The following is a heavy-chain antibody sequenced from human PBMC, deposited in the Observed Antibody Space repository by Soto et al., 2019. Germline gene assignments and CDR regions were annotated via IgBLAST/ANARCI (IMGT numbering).Heavy chain of an antibody. J-gene: IGHJ6*02. CDR3: ARRPDGYYYYGMDV. CDR2: MNPNSGNT. CDR1: GYTFTSYD. V-gene: IGHV1-8*01. Sequence: QVQLVQSEAEVKKPGASVKVSCKASGYTFTSYDINWVRQATGQGLEWMGWMNPNSGNTGYAQKFQGRVTMTRNTSISTAYMELSSLRSEDTAVYYCARRPDGYYYYGMDVWGQGTTVTVSS.